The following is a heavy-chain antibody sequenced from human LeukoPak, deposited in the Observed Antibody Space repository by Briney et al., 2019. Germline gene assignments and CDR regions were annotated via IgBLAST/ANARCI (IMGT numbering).Heavy chain of an antibody. CDR3: AREKAAAGPNNWFDP. CDR1: GFTFSDYY. D-gene: IGHD6-13*01. J-gene: IGHJ5*02. Sequence: GGSLRLSCAASGFTFSDYYMSWIRQAPGKGLEWISYISRSGSTIYYADSVKGRFTISRDNAKNSLYLQMNSLRAEDTAVYYCAREKAAAGPNNWFDPWGQGTLVTVSS. CDR2: ISRSGSTI. V-gene: IGHV3-11*01.